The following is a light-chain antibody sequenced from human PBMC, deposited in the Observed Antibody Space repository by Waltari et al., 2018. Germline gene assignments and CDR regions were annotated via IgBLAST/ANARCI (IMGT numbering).Light chain of an antibody. CDR3: QAWASSNYV. V-gene: IGLV3-1*01. CDR1: NLGETY. Sequence: SYVLTQSPSVSVSPGQTVTIPCSGDNLGETYVSWYQQKPGQSPVLVIFQDTKRPSGIPARFSGSMSGDTATLTIGGTQPVDEADYFCQAWASSNYVFASGTKVTVL. CDR2: QDT. J-gene: IGLJ1*01.